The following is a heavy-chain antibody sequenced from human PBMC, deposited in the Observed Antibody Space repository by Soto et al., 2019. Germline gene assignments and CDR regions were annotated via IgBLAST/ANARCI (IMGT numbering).Heavy chain of an antibody. Sequence: GASVKVSCKASGYTFTSYYMHWVRQAPGQGLEWMGIINPSGGSTSYAQKFQGRVTMTRDTSTSTVYMELSSLRSEDTAVYYCARGTMIVVVITTSDYFDYWGQGTLVTVSS. D-gene: IGHD3-22*01. CDR1: GYTFTSYY. CDR2: INPSGGST. CDR3: ARGTMIVVVITTSDYFDY. J-gene: IGHJ4*02. V-gene: IGHV1-46*01.